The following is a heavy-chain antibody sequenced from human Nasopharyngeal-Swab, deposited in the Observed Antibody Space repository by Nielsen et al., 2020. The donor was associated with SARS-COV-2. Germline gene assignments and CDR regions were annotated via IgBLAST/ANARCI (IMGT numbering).Heavy chain of an antibody. V-gene: IGHV3-33*01. CDR2: IWYDGSNK. CDR1: GFTFSSYG. CDR3: AGERYYYDSSGYYYLGYYDYGMDV. J-gene: IGHJ6*02. D-gene: IGHD3-22*01. Sequence: GESLKISCAASGFTFSSYGMHWVRQAPGKGLEWVAVIWYDGSNKYYADSVKGRFTISRDNSKNTLYLQMNSLRAEDTAVYYCAGERYYYDSSGYYYLGYYDYGMDVWGQGTTVTVSS.